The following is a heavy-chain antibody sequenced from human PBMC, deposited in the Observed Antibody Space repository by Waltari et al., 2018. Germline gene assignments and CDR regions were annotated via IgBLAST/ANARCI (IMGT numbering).Heavy chain of an antibody. CDR1: GGSLSSYY. D-gene: IGHD3-22*01. Sequence: QVQLQESGPGLVKPSETLSLTCTVSGGSLSSYYWSWIRQPPGKGLEWIGYIYYSGSTNYNPSLKSRVTISVDTSKNQFSLKLSSVTAADTAVYYCARDYYDSSGQKAFDIWGQGTMVTVSS. CDR2: IYYSGST. V-gene: IGHV4-59*01. CDR3: ARDYYDSSGQKAFDI. J-gene: IGHJ3*02.